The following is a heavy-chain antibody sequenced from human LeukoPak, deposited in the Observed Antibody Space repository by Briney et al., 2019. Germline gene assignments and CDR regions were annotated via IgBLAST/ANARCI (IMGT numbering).Heavy chain of an antibody. CDR1: GFTFSSYA. V-gene: IGHV3-30-3*01. Sequence: GGSLRLSCAASGFTFSSYAMHWVRQAPGKGLEWVAVISYDGSNKYYADSVKGRFTISRDNSKNTLYLQMNSLRAEDTAVYYCARVVGYQVVPAAMKDAFDIWGQGTMVTVSS. D-gene: IGHD2-2*01. CDR3: ARVVGYQVVPAAMKDAFDI. J-gene: IGHJ3*02. CDR2: ISYDGSNK.